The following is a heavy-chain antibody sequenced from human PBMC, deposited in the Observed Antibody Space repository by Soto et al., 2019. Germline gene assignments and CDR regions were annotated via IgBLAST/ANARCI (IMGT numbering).Heavy chain of an antibody. CDR1: GFTFSSYA. J-gene: IGHJ4*02. Sequence: GGSLRLSCAASGFTFSSYAMSWVRQAPGKGLEWVSAISGSGGSTYYADSVKGRFTISRDNSKNTLYLQMNSLRAEDTAVYYWAKVAYYDFWSGPAYYFDYWGQGTLVTVSS. V-gene: IGHV3-23*01. CDR2: ISGSGGST. CDR3: AKVAYYDFWSGPAYYFDY. D-gene: IGHD3-3*01.